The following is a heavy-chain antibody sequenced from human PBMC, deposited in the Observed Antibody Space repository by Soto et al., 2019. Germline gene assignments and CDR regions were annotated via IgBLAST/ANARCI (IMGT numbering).Heavy chain of an antibody. J-gene: IGHJ3*02. CDR1: GFAFSSHL. CDR2: ISDGGDLT. V-gene: IGHV3-23*01. D-gene: IGHD3-10*01. CDR3: ARRVIGSSRAFDI. Sequence: PGGSLRLSCAASGFAFSSHLMSWVRQAPEKGLEWVAGISDGGDLTYNADSVRGRFTISRDNSRNTLYLQMNSLRAEDTAVYYCARRVIGSSRAFDIWGQGTMVPVSS.